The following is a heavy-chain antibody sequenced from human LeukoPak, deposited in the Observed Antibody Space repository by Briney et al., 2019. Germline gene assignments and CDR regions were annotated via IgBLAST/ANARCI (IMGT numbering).Heavy chain of an antibody. D-gene: IGHD3-3*01. CDR3: ARERITIFGVVIARLGSPDY. CDR2: CDLEDGET. V-gene: IGHV1-24*01. J-gene: IGHJ4*02. Sequence: ASVKVSCKVSGSTFTELCIHWVRQAPGRGLEWMGGCDLEDGETIYAQKFQGRVTLTEDTSTDTAYMELSSLRSEDTAVYYCARERITIFGVVIARLGSPDYWGQGTLVTVSS. CDR1: GSTFTELC.